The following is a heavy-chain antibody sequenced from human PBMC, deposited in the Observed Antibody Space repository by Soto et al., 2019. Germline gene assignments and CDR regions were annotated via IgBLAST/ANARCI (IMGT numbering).Heavy chain of an antibody. J-gene: IGHJ3*02. V-gene: IGHV1-69*13. D-gene: IGHD1-26*01. CDR1: GGTFSSYA. Sequence: SVKVSCKASGGTFSSYAISWVRQAPGQGLEWMGGIIPIFGTANYAQKFQGRVTITADESTSTAYMELSSLRPEDTAVYYCARAPRAPQDAFDIWGQGTMVTVSS. CDR3: ARAPRAPQDAFDI. CDR2: IIPIFGTA.